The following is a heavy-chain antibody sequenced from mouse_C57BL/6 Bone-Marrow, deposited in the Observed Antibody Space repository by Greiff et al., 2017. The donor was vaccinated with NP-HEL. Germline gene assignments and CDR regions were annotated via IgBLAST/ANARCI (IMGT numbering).Heavy chain of an antibody. CDR1: GYAFSSSW. CDR3: AKLEWGQLFDY. CDR2: IYPGDGDT. Sequence: VQLQQSGPELVKPGASVKISCKASGYAFSSSWMNWVKQRPGKGLEWIGRIYPGDGDTNYNGKFKGKATLTADKSSSTAYMQLSSLTSEDSAVYFCAKLEWGQLFDYWGQGTTLTVSS. D-gene: IGHD3-3*01. V-gene: IGHV1-82*01. J-gene: IGHJ2*01.